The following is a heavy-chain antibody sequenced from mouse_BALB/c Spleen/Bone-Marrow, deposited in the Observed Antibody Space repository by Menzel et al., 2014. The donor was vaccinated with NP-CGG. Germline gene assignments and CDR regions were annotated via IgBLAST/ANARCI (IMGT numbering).Heavy chain of an antibody. Sequence: EVQLQQSGAELVKPGASVKLSCTASGFNIKDTYMHWVKQRPEQGLEWIGRIDPANGNTKYDPKFQGKATITADTSSNTAYLQLSSLTSEGTAVYYCASYYYGSSRFAYWGQGTLVTGSA. CDR3: ASYYYGSSRFAY. V-gene: IGHV14-3*02. J-gene: IGHJ3*01. CDR2: IDPANGNT. D-gene: IGHD1-1*01. CDR1: GFNIKDTY.